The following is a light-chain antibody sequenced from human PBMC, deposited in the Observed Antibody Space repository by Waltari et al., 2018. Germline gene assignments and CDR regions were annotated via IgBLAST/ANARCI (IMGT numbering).Light chain of an antibody. CDR2: DVL. Sequence: QSALTQPAFVSGSPGQSITISCTGTSSDVGRYNYVSWYQQHPDKVPKLLIFDVLYRPSGVSDRFSGSKAGNTAALTISGLRADDEADYYCLSFSAVGTRVFGTGTRVTVL. V-gene: IGLV2-14*03. CDR3: LSFSAVGTRV. J-gene: IGLJ1*01. CDR1: SSDVGRYNY.